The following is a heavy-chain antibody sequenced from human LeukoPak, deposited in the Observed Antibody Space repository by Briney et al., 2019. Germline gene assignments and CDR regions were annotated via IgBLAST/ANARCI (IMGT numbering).Heavy chain of an antibody. CDR3: ARDLFSGSYDY. CDR1: GYIFPDYY. Sequence: ASVKVSCKGSGYIFPDYYIYWVRQAPGQGLEWMGRINPNSGGTNYAQKFQGRVTMTRDTSISTVYMELSRLRSDDTAVYYCARDLFSGSYDYWGQGTLVTVSS. D-gene: IGHD1-26*01. J-gene: IGHJ4*02. V-gene: IGHV1-2*06. CDR2: INPNSGGT.